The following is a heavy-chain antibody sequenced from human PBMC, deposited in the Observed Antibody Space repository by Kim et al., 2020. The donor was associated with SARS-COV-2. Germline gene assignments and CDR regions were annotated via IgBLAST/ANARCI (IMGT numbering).Heavy chain of an antibody. D-gene: IGHD3-22*01. CDR2: R. Sequence: RIYAQKFQGRVTMTEDTSTGTAYVALSSLRSEDTAVYYCATEWLKDAFDIWGQGTMVTVSS. CDR3: ATEWLKDAFDI. V-gene: IGHV1-24*01. J-gene: IGHJ3*02.